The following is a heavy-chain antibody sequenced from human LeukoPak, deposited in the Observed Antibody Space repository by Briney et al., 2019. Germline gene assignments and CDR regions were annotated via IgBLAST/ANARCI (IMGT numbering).Heavy chain of an antibody. V-gene: IGHV4-59*01. Sequence: SETLSLTCTVSGGSISSYYWSWIRQPPGKRLEWIGYIYYSGSTNYNPSLKSRVTISVDTSKNQFSLKLSSVTAADTAVYYCASEGQSDSSGLPDYWGQGTLVTVSS. CDR2: IYYSGST. CDR3: ASEGQSDSSGLPDY. D-gene: IGHD3-22*01. J-gene: IGHJ4*02. CDR1: GGSISSYY.